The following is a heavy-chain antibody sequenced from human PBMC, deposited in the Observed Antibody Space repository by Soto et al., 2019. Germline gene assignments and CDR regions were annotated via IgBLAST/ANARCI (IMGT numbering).Heavy chain of an antibody. D-gene: IGHD1-26*01. CDR1: GFTFSSYA. J-gene: IGHJ4*02. Sequence: EVQLLESGGGLVQPGGSLRLSCAASGFTFSSYAMTWVRQAPGEGLEWVSAISGSGTTTYYADSVKGRFTISRDNSKNTLYLQMNSLRAEDTAVYYCAKDGRGYRYFDYWGQGTLVTVSS. CDR3: AKDGRGYRYFDY. CDR2: ISGSGTTT. V-gene: IGHV3-23*01.